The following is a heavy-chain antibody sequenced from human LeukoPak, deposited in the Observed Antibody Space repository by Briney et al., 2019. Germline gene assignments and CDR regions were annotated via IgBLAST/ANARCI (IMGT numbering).Heavy chain of an antibody. CDR1: GGSISSSSYY. CDR2: IYYSGST. J-gene: IGHJ3*02. D-gene: IGHD1-26*01. Sequence: SETLSLTCTVSGGSISSSSYYWGWIRQPPGKGLEWIGSIYYSGSTYYNPSLESRVTISVDTSKNLFSLKLSSVTAADTAVYYCATPYSGGYHGLDIWGQGTKVTVSS. CDR3: ATPYSGGYHGLDI. V-gene: IGHV4-39*01.